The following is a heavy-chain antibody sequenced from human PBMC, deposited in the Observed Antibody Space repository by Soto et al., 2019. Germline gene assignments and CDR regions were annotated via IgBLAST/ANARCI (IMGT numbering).Heavy chain of an antibody. CDR2: IYHTVNT. J-gene: IGHJ3*02. Sequence: QVQLQESGPRLVKPSETLSLTCSVSGVSIGSHFWSWIRQPPGKGPELVGYIYHTVNTNYNPALKSRVTISMDTSENQLSLQLSSVAAADTAVYYCARLQYTVVTALDIWGQGTMVTVSS. D-gene: IGHD2-15*01. CDR1: GVSIGSHF. CDR3: ARLQYTVVTALDI. V-gene: IGHV4-59*11.